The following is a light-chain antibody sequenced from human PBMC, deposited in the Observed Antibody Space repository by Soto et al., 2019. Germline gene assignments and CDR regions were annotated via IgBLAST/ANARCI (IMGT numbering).Light chain of an antibody. CDR3: QQCSNWPPVT. J-gene: IGKJ5*01. V-gene: IGKV3-11*01. CDR1: QSVRKC. Sequence: EVVLTQSPATLSLSPGERATLSCRASQSVRKCLAWYQQKPGQAPRLLIYDASARVTGIPARFSGSGSGTDFTLTISSLEPEDFAVYSCQQCSNWPPVTFGQGTRLEIK. CDR2: DAS.